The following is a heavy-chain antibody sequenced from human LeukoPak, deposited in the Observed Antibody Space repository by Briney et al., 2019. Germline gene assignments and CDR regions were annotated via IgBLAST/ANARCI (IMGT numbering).Heavy chain of an antibody. J-gene: IGHJ4*02. V-gene: IGHV1-69*05. CDR1: GYTFTSYD. Sequence: GASVKVSCKASGYTFTSYDINWVRQAPGQGLEWMGRIIPIFGTANYAQKFQGRVTITTDESTSTAYMELSSLRSEDTAVYYCARDYGSGSYYGFDYWGQGTLVTVSS. CDR3: ARDYGSGSYYGFDY. D-gene: IGHD3-10*01. CDR2: IIPIFGTA.